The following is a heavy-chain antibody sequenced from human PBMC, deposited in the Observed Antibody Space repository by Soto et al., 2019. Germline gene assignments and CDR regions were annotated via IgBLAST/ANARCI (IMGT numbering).Heavy chain of an antibody. Sequence: PGESLKISWKGSGYSFTSYWISWARQMPGKGLAWMGRIDPSDSYTNYSPSFKGHITSSADKSISTTCRQWSSVKAYDTAMYYCARFPSYSSSHWLDPWGQGTLVTVSS. J-gene: IGHJ5*02. D-gene: IGHD6-6*01. V-gene: IGHV5-10-1*01. CDR3: ARFPSYSSSHWLDP. CDR1: GYSFTSYW. CDR2: IDPSDSYT.